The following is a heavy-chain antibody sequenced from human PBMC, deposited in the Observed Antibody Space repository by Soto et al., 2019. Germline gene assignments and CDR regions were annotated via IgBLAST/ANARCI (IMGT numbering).Heavy chain of an antibody. D-gene: IGHD2-15*01. V-gene: IGHV2-5*02. CDR2: IYWDDGQ. Sequence: QINLKEPGPTLVKATESLTVTFTISGFSPSTSGVGVGWMSQPPGKYLEGLALIYWDDGQRYNPSLETRLTITKDNFRSQVVLTMTIMDPVDTATYYCAHSPCTGGTCYLIDYWGQGTLVTVSS. CDR3: AHSPCTGGTCYLIDY. CDR1: GFSPSTSGVG. J-gene: IGHJ4*02.